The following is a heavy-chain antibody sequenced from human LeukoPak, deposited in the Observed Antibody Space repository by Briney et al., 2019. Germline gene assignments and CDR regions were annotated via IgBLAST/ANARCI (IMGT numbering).Heavy chain of an antibody. CDR1: GYTFTSYD. D-gene: IGHD1-26*01. CDR2: MNPNSGNT. Sequence: GASVKVSCKASGYTFTSYDINWARQATGQGLEWMGWMNPNSGNTGYAQKFQGRVTMTRNTSISTAYMELSSLRSEDTAVYYCARDSIVGATLAFDIWGQGTTVTVSS. V-gene: IGHV1-8*01. J-gene: IGHJ3*02. CDR3: ARDSIVGATLAFDI.